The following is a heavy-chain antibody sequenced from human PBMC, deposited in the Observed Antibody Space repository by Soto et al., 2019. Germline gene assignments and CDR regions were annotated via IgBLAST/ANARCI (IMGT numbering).Heavy chain of an antibody. V-gene: IGHV3-30*18. J-gene: IGHJ4*02. CDR3: AKDHIGAYDFWSGYYVDY. CDR2: ISYDGSNK. Sequence: QVQLVESGGGVVPPGRSLRLSCAASGFTFSSYGMHWVRQAPGKGLEWVAVISYDGSNKYYADSVKGRFTISRDNAKNTLYLQMNSLRAEDTAVYYCAKDHIGAYDFWSGYYVDYWGQGTLVTVSS. CDR1: GFTFSSYG. D-gene: IGHD3-3*01.